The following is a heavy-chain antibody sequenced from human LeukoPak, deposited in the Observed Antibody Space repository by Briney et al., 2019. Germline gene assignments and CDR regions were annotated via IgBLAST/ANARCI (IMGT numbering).Heavy chain of an antibody. D-gene: IGHD5-24*01. CDR3: ARLRRDGHNLYSFDY. J-gene: IGHJ4*02. CDR1: GDSISSYY. Sequence: NTSETLSLTCSVSGDSISSYYWSWIRQPPGKGLEWIGYLYYSGSTNYNPSLQSRVNISVDTSKNQFSLKLSSVTAADTAVYYCARLRRDGHNLYSFDYWGQGTLVTVSS. CDR2: LYYSGST. V-gene: IGHV4-59*08.